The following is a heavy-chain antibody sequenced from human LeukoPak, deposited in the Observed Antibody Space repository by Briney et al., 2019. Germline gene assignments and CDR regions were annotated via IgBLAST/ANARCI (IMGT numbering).Heavy chain of an antibody. Sequence: TSGGSLRLSCAASGFTFSSYSMNWVRQAPGKGLEWVSSISSSSSYIYYADSVKGRFTISRDNAKNSLYLQMNSLRAEDTAVYYCAKDRGSGWPQFDYWGQGSLVTVSS. CDR2: ISSSSSYI. V-gene: IGHV3-21*01. CDR3: AKDRGSGWPQFDY. CDR1: GFTFSSYS. J-gene: IGHJ4*02. D-gene: IGHD6-19*01.